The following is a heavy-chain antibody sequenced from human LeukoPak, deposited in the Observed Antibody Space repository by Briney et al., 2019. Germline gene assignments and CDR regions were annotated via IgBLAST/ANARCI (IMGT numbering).Heavy chain of an antibody. Sequence: SETLSLTCAVYGGSFSGYCWSWIRQPPGKGLEWIGEINHSGSTNYNPSLKSRVTISVDTSKNQFSLRLSSVTAADTAVYYCARSPLLWFGEPRGNAFDIWGQGKMVTVSS. CDR2: INHSGST. CDR3: ARSPLLWFGEPRGNAFDI. CDR1: GGSFSGYC. V-gene: IGHV4-34*01. D-gene: IGHD3-10*01. J-gene: IGHJ3*02.